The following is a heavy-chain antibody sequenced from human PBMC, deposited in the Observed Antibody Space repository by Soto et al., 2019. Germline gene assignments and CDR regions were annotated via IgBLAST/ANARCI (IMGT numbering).Heavy chain of an antibody. V-gene: IGHV3-21*01. CDR3: ATSLAVQLGYYGMDV. J-gene: IGHJ6*02. CDR2: ISGGGRDI. D-gene: IGHD6-6*01. CDR1: GFTFSSYS. Sequence: GRSLILSCAASGFTFSSYSLNWVRQAPGKGLEWVSSISGGGRDIKYGDSVKGRFIISRDNAMDSLHLQMYSLRADDTAIYFCATSLAVQLGYYGMDVWGPGTTVTVSS.